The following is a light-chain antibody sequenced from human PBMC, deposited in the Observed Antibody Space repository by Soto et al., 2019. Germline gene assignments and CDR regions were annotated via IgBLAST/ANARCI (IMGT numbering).Light chain of an antibody. Sequence: EIVLTQSPGTLSLSPGERATLSCRASQSVSSNYLAWYQQKPGQAPRLLIYGASSRATGIPDRFSGSGSGTDFSLTISRLEPEDSAVYYCQQYGSSLLTFGGGTKV. CDR3: QQYGSSLLT. V-gene: IGKV3-20*01. CDR2: GAS. CDR1: QSVSSNY. J-gene: IGKJ4*01.